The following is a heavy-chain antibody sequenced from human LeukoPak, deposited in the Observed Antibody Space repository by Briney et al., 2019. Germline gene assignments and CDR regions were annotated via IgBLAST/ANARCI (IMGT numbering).Heavy chain of an antibody. CDR1: GYTFTGYY. CDR2: INPNSGGT. D-gene: IGHD2-15*01. V-gene: IGHV1-2*02. CDR3: ARANTPLGYCSGGSCYDWFDP. J-gene: IGHJ5*02. Sequence: GASVKVSCKASGYTFTGYYMHWARQAPGQGLEWMGWINPNSGGTNYAQKFQGRVSMTRDTSISTAYMELSRLRSDDTAVYYCARANTPLGYCSGGSCYDWFDPWGQGTLVTVSS.